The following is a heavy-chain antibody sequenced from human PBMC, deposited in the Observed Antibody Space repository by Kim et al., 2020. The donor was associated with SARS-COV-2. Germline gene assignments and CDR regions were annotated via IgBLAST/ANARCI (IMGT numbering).Heavy chain of an antibody. Sequence: GGSLRLSCAASGFTFSGSAMHWVRQASGKGLEWLGRIRSKANSYATEYSASVKCRFSISRDDSENTAYLQMNSLKTEDTAVYYCTRLGGEPYWGQGTLVTVSS. CDR2: IRSKANSYAT. D-gene: IGHD3-16*01. CDR3: TRLGGEPY. CDR1: GFTFSGSA. J-gene: IGHJ4*02. V-gene: IGHV3-73*01.